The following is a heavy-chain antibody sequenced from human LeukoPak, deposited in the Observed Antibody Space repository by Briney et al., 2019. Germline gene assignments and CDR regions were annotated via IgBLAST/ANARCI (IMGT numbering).Heavy chain of an antibody. V-gene: IGHV3-30*18. CDR2: ISYDGSNK. D-gene: IGHD3-10*01. CDR1: GFTFSSYG. J-gene: IGHJ3*02. CDR3: AKEAIWFGEYDAFDI. Sequence: GGSLRLSCAASGFTFSSYGVHWVRQAPGKGLEWVAVISYDGSNKYYADSVKGRFTISRDNSKNTLYLQMNSLRAEDTAVYYCAKEAIWFGEYDAFDIWGQGTMVTVSS.